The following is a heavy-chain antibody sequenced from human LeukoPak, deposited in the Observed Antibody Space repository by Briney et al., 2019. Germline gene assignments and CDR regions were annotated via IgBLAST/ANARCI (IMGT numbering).Heavy chain of an antibody. D-gene: IGHD5-24*01. J-gene: IGHJ4*02. V-gene: IGHV3-53*01. Sequence: GWSLRLSCTASQFTVSRNYMLWVRPAPGKGLEWVSLIFSNGDTHYADSVKGRFTISRDTSKNTVSLQMNSLRVEDTAMYYCTRDQMNYWGQGTLVTVSS. CDR2: IFSNGDT. CDR3: TRDQMNY. CDR1: QFTVSRNY.